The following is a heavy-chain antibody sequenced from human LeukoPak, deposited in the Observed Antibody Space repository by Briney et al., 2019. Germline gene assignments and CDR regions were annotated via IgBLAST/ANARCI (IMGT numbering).Heavy chain of an antibody. CDR3: ANYVSGTMRDY. CDR1: GGSITTSGHY. V-gene: IGHV4-39*01. CDR2: IDYRERT. D-gene: IGHD3-16*01. J-gene: IGHJ4*02. Sequence: SEPLTLTCTVSGGSITTSGHYWGWIRQPPGKGLEWIGSIDYRERTTYNPSLKSRLTISADTSRNQFSLKLSSVTATDTAVYYCANYVSGTMRDYWGQGTLVTVSS.